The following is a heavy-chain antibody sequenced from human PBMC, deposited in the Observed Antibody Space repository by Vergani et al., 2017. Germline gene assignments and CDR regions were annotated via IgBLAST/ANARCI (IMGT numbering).Heavy chain of an antibody. V-gene: IGHV3-23*01. D-gene: IGHD5-24*01. Sequence: EVQLLQSEGAVVQPGGSLRLSCVASGFTFSSHAKSWVRQGHGQGLEWVSSIKNTGDSTYYADSVKGRFTISRGNSKNTLYLQMNSLRVEDTAVYYCGIGSDNYNWGQGTLVTFSS. J-gene: IGHJ4*02. CDR1: GFTFSSHA. CDR2: IKNTGDST. CDR3: GIGSDNYN.